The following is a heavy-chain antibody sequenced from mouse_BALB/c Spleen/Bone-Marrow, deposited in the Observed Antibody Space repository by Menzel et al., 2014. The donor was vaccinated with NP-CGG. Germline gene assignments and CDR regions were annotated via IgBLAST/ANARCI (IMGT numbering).Heavy chain of an antibody. CDR2: IRLKTNNYAT. J-gene: IGHJ3*01. Sequence: EVQREESGGGLVQPGGSMKLSCVASGFTFSNYWMNWVRQSPEKGLEWVAEIRLKTNNYATHYAESVKVKFNISRDDSKSSVYLQMNNLRAEDAGIYYCTTGFAYWGQGTLVTVSS. CDR1: GFTFSNYW. CDR3: TTGFAY. V-gene: IGHV6-6*02.